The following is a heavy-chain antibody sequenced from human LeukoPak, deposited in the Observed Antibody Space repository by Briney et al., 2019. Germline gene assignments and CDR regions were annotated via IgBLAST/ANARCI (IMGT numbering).Heavy chain of an antibody. D-gene: IGHD3-3*01. V-gene: IGHV3-7*01. CDR1: GFSLSDVW. Sequence: QTGGSLRLSCAASGFSLSDVWMGWVRQAPGKGLEWVANIKEDGSETYYVDSVKGRFTISRDNAKNSLFLQMNSLRAEDTAVYYCTRGFLSVYWGQGILVTVSS. CDR2: IKEDGSET. CDR3: TRGFLSVY. J-gene: IGHJ4*02.